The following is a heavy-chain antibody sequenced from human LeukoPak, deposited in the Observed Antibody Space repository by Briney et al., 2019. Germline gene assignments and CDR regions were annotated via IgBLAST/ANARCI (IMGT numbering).Heavy chain of an antibody. J-gene: IGHJ4*02. CDR2: INSDGSST. CDR1: GFTFSSYA. V-gene: IGHV3-74*01. CDR3: ARSPVLRFLEWLLGFDY. Sequence: GGSLRLSCAASGFTFSSYAMTWVRQAPGKGLVWVSRINSDGSSTSYADSVKGRFTISRDNAKNTLYLQMNSLRAEDTAVYYCARSPVLRFLEWLLGFDYWGQGTLVTVSS. D-gene: IGHD3-3*01.